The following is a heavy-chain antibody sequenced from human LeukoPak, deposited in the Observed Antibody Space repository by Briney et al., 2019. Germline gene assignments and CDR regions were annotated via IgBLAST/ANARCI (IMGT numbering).Heavy chain of an antibody. V-gene: IGHV3-23*01. D-gene: IGHD6-19*01. CDR3: PRQSYASGWNPFDY. CDR2: ISGGGITT. Sequence: GGSLRLSCAASGFTFSNYAMSSVRQAPGKGLGWVSTISGGGITTYYADSAKGRFTISRDNSKNTMFLQMNSLRADDTAVYYCPRQSYASGWNPFDYWGQGILVTVSS. CDR1: GFTFSNYA. J-gene: IGHJ4*02.